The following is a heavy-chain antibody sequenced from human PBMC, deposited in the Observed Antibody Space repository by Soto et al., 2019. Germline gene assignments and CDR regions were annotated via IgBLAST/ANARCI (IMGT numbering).Heavy chain of an antibody. Sequence: GALRLSWAASGFTFSSYAMSWVRQAPGKGLEWVSAISGSGGSTYYADSVKGRFTISRDNSKHSLYLQMNSLRAEDTAVYYCAKDNAVLGSYYFDYWGQGSLVTVSS. CDR2: ISGSGGST. D-gene: IGHD2-2*01. CDR3: AKDNAVLGSYYFDY. J-gene: IGHJ4*02. V-gene: IGHV3-23*01. CDR1: GFTFSSYA.